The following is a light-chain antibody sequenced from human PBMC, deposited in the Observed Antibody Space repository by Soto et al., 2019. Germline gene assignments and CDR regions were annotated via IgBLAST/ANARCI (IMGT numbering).Light chain of an antibody. V-gene: IGKV3-11*01. Sequence: EIVLTQSPATLSLSPGERATLSCRASQRVSSYLTWYQQKPGQAPRLLIYDASNRATGIPARFSGSGSGTDFTLTIISLEPEDVAVYYCQQRSNWTPLFGGGTKVEIK. CDR3: QQRSNWTPL. CDR2: DAS. CDR1: QRVSSY. J-gene: IGKJ4*01.